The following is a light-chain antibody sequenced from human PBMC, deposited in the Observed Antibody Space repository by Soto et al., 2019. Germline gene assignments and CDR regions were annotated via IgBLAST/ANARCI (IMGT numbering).Light chain of an antibody. V-gene: IGKV1-5*03. CDR1: QSINIW. CDR3: QHYNSYSEA. CDR2: LAS. Sequence: QRPQSPSTLSASVVSRFTITGRASQSINIWLAWYQQKPGRAPKLLIYLASTLASGVPSRFSGSGSGTDFTLIISSLQPDDFATYYCQHYNSYSEAFGQGTKLEIK. J-gene: IGKJ1*01.